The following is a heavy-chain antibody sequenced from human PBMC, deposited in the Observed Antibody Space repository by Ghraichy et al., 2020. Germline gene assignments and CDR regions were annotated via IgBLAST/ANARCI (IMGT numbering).Heavy chain of an antibody. J-gene: IGHJ5*02. CDR1: GGSFSGYY. V-gene: IGHV4-34*01. Sequence: SETLSLTCAVYGGSFSGYYWSWIRQPPGKGLEWIGEINHSGSTNYNPSLKSRVTISVDTSKNQFSLKLSSVTAADTAVYYCARPRRCSSTSCYLFGWFDPWGQGTLVTVSS. CDR3: ARPRRCSSTSCYLFGWFDP. D-gene: IGHD2-2*01. CDR2: INHSGST.